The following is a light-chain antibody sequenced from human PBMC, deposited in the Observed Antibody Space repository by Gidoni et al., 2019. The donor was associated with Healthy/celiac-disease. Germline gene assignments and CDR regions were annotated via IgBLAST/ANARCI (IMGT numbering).Light chain of an antibody. CDR2: SNN. V-gene: IGLV1-44*01. Sequence: QSVLTQPPSASGTPGQLVTISCSGSSSNIGSNTVNWYQQPPGTAPKLLIYSNNQRPSGVPDRFSGSKSGTSASLAISGLQSEDEADYYCAAWDDSLFVVFGGGTKLTVL. CDR1: SSNIGSNT. J-gene: IGLJ2*01. CDR3: AAWDDSLFVV.